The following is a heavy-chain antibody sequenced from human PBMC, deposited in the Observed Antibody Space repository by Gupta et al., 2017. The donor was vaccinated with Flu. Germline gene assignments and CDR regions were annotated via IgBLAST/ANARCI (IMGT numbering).Heavy chain of an antibody. Sequence: EVQLVESGGGLVQPGGSLRLSCAASGFTFISYWMHWVRQAPGKGLVWVSRINSDGSSTTYADSVKGRFSISRDNAKNTLYLQMNSLRAEDTAVYYCARSRYSGSFHDYWGQGTLVTVSS. V-gene: IGHV3-74*01. CDR1: GFTFISYW. J-gene: IGHJ4*02. CDR3: ARSRYSGSFHDY. D-gene: IGHD1-26*01. CDR2: INSDGSST.